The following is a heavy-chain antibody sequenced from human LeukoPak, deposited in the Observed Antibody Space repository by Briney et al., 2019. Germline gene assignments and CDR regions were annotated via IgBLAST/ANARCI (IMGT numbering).Heavy chain of an antibody. D-gene: IGHD2-15*01. Sequence: SETLSLTCTVSGDSITSSSYNWGWIRQSPGKGLEWIGSIYYGSGSTYYNPSLKSRITISIDTSKNQFSLKLSSVTAADTAVYYCARRISNWFDPWGQGTLVTVSS. J-gene: IGHJ5*02. CDR2: IYYGSGST. V-gene: IGHV4-39*01. CDR3: ARRISNWFDP. CDR1: GDSITSSSYN.